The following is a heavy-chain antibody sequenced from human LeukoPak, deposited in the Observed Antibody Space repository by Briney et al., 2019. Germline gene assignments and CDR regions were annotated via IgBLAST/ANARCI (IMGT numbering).Heavy chain of an antibody. CDR3: AKGQGCEHSYYYYYMDV. V-gene: IGHV3-30*02. J-gene: IGHJ6*03. Sequence: GGSLRLSCAASGFTFSSYGMHWVRQAPGKGLEWVAFIRYDGSNKYYADSVKGRFTISRDNSKNTLYLRMNSLRAEDTAVYCCAKGQGCEHSYYYYYMDVWGKGTTVTISS. CDR1: GFTFSSYG. D-gene: IGHD4-11*01. CDR2: IRYDGSNK.